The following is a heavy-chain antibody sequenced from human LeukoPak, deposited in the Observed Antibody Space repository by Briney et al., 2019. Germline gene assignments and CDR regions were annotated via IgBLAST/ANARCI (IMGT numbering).Heavy chain of an antibody. J-gene: IGHJ5*02. CDR1: GGTFSSYA. V-gene: IGHV1-69*04. CDR3: ARDKSRVVPAAINWFDP. CDR2: IIPILGIA. Sequence: SVKVSCKASGGTFSSYAISWVRQAPGQGLEWMGRIIPILGIANYAQKFQGRVTITADKSTSTAYMELSSLRSEDTAVYYCARDKSRVVPAAINWFDPWGQGTLVTVSS. D-gene: IGHD2-2*01.